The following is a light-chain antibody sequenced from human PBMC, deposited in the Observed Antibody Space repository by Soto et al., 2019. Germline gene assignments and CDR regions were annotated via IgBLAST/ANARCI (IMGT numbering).Light chain of an antibody. J-gene: IGKJ5*01. CDR2: AAS. CDR1: QSISRW. Sequence: MNPCPSTLSASVGVVLIITFGASQSISRWLAWYQQKPGKAPKLLIYAASSLQSGVPSRFSGSGSGTDFTPTISSLQPEDFATYYCQQSYSTPITSAQRARLEIK. CDR3: QQSYSTPIT. V-gene: IGKV1-39*01.